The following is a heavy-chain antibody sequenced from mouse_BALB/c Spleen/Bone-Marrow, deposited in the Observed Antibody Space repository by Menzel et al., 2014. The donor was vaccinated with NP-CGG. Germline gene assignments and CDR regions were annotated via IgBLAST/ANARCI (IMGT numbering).Heavy chain of an antibody. CDR1: GFTFSDFY. D-gene: IGHD2-1*01. Sequence: EVQVVESGGGLVQPGGSLRLSCATSGFTFSDFYMEWVRQPPGKRLEWIAASRNKVNDYTTEYSASVKGRFIVSRDTSQSILYLQMNALRAEDTAIYYCARAVYGNFDYWGQGTTLTASS. V-gene: IGHV7-1*02. J-gene: IGHJ2*01. CDR2: SRNKVNDYTT. CDR3: ARAVYGNFDY.